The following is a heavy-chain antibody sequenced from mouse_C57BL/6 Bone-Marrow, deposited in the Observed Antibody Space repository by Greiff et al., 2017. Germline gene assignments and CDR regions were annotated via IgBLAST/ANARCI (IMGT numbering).Heavy chain of an antibody. CDR3: ARWRWLLRRYLDY. CDR1: GYTFTSYT. V-gene: IGHV1-4*01. Sequence: LQESGAELARPGASVKMSCKASGYTFTSYTMHWVKQRPGQGLEWIGYINPSSGYTKYNQKFKDKATLTADKSSSTAYMQLSSLTSEDSAVYYCARWRWLLRRYLDYWGQGTTLTVSS. D-gene: IGHD2-3*01. CDR2: INPSSGYT. J-gene: IGHJ2*01.